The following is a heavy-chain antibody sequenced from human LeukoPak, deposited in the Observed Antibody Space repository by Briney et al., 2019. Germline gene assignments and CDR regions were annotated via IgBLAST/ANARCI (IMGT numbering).Heavy chain of an antibody. CDR1: GGTFSIYA. CDR3: ARVPTNRHYYYYYMDV. J-gene: IGHJ6*03. Sequence: ASVTVSFKASGGTFSIYAISWVRQAPGQGLEWMGGIIPIFGTANYAQKFQGRVTITTDESTSTAYMELSSLRSEDTAVYYCARVPTNRHYYYYYMDVWGKGTTVTVSS. D-gene: IGHD3-16*02. V-gene: IGHV1-69*05. CDR2: IIPIFGTA.